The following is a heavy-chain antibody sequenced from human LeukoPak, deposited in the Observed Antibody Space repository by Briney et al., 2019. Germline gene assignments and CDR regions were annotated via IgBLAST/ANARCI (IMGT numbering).Heavy chain of an antibody. Sequence: GGSLRLSCVASGFTFSTYATHWVRQAPGKGLEWVAVISYDRNNKYYADSVKGRFTISRDNSKNTLNLQMHSPNPEDTAVYYCARGRYGGPEAAFDFWGQGTLVSVSS. V-gene: IGHV3-30-3*01. J-gene: IGHJ4*02. CDR1: GFTFSTYA. CDR2: ISYDRNNK. CDR3: ARGRYGGPEAAFDF. D-gene: IGHD4-23*01.